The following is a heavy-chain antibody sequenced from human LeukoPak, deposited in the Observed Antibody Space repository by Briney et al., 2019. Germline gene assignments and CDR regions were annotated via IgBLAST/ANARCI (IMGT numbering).Heavy chain of an antibody. CDR2: ISDNGRTV. J-gene: IGHJ5*02. V-gene: IGHV3-11*04. D-gene: IGHD3-3*01. Sequence: SGGSLRLSCAASGFTFSDYYMSWIRQAPGKGLEWVSYISDNGRTVKYADSVKGRFTVSRDNAKSSLYLQMNSLRVEDTAVYYCAGVTFWRSDPWGQGTLVTVSS. CDR3: AGVTFWRSDP. CDR1: GFTFSDYY.